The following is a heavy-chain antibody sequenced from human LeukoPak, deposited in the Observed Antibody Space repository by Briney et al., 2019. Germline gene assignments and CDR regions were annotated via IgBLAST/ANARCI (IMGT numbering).Heavy chain of an antibody. Sequence: ASVKVSCKASGYTFTGYYMHWVRQAPGQGLEWMGWINPNSGGTNFGQKFQGRVTMTRDTSISTAYMELSRLRSDDTAVYYCATPGGGWGQYYYYGMDVWGQGTTVTVSS. D-gene: IGHD3-16*01. CDR1: GYTFTGYY. J-gene: IGHJ6*02. CDR3: ATPGGGWGQYYYYGMDV. CDR2: INPNSGGT. V-gene: IGHV1-2*02.